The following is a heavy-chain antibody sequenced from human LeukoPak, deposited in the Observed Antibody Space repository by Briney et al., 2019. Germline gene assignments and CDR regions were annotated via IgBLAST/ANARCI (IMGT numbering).Heavy chain of an antibody. J-gene: IGHJ4*02. V-gene: IGHV1-8*01. CDR2: MNPNSGNT. Sequence: GSVRVSCKASGYTFTRYDINWVRQAPGQGLEWMGWMNPNSGNTVYAQKFQGRVTMTRNTSISTAYMELSSLRSEDTAVYYCARVPIVGATKYYFDYWGQGTLVTVSS. CDR1: GYTFTRYD. D-gene: IGHD1-26*01. CDR3: ARVPIVGATKYYFDY.